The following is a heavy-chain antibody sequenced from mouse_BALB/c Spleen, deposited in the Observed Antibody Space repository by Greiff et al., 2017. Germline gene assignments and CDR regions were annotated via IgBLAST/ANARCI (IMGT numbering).Heavy chain of an antibody. Sequence: VQLQQSGPGLVKPSQSLSLTCPVTGYSITSGYYWNWIRQFPGNKLEWMGYISYDGSNNYNPSLKNRISITRDTSKNQFFLKLNSVTTEDTATYYCARLYGNYVGYFDYWGQGTTLTVSS. D-gene: IGHD2-1*01. CDR1: GYSITSGYY. CDR2: ISYDGSN. V-gene: IGHV3-6*02. CDR3: ARLYGNYVGYFDY. J-gene: IGHJ2*01.